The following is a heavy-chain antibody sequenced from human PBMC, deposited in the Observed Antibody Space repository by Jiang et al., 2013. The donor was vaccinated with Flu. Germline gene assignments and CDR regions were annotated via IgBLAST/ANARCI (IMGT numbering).Heavy chain of an antibody. D-gene: IGHD2-2*01. CDR3: ARLRGSTLDTTYTYFDP. CDR2: IYYSGNV. V-gene: IGHV4-61*07. J-gene: IGHJ5*02. Sequence: VGSIYYSGNVNYNPSFQSRVTMSIDTSRNQFSLVLSSVTAADTALYYCARLRGSTLDTTYTYFDPWGQGTLVTVSS.